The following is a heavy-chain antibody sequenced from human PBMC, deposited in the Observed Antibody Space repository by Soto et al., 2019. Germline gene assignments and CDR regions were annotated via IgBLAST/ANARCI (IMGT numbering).Heavy chain of an antibody. CDR2: IYPGDSDT. Sequence: PGESLKISGKGSGYSFTIDWIGLILQMPGKGLEWMWIIYPGDSDTRYSPSFQCQVTISADKSISTAYLQWSSLKASDTAMYYCAVEYSSSSGPNWFDPWGQGTLVTVSS. D-gene: IGHD6-6*01. V-gene: IGHV5-51*01. J-gene: IGHJ5*02. CDR3: AVEYSSSSGPNWFDP. CDR1: GYSFTIDW.